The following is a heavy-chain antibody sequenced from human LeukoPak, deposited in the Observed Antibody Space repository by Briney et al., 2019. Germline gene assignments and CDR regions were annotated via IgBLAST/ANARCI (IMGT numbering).Heavy chain of an antibody. D-gene: IGHD2-2*01. CDR1: GDSISNSSYY. J-gene: IGHJ6*03. CDR3: ARRRGVVVLYYYMDV. CDR2: INHSGST. Sequence: SETLSLTCTVSGDSISNSSYYWGWIRQPPGKGLEWIGEINHSGSTNYNPSLKSRVTISVDTSKNQFSLKLSSVTAADTAVYYCARRRGVVVLYYYMDVWGKGTTVTVSS. V-gene: IGHV4-39*07.